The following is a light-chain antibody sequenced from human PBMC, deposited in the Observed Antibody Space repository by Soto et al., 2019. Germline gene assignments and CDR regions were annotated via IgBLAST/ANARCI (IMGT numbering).Light chain of an antibody. V-gene: IGKV1-5*03. CDR2: KAS. J-gene: IGKJ2*01. Sequence: DIQMTQSPSSLSASVGDRVTITCQASQDISNYLNWYQQKPGKAPKLLIYKASSLESGVPSRFSGSGSGTEFTLTISGLQPDDSATYYCQQYSSYLYTFGQGTKVDIK. CDR1: QDISNY. CDR3: QQYSSYLYT.